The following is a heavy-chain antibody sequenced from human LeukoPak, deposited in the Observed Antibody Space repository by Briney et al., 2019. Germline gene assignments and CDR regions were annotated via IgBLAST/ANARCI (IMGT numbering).Heavy chain of an antibody. CDR2: IYTSGST. CDR1: GGSISSYY. J-gene: IGHJ5*02. CDR3: ARDINSSSKGNWFDP. D-gene: IGHD6-13*01. V-gene: IGHV4-4*07. Sequence: SETLSLTCTVSGGSISSYYWSWIRQPTGKGLEWIGRIYTSGSTNYNPSLKSRVTMSLDTSKNQFSLKLSSVTAADTAVYYCARDINSSSKGNWFDPWGQGTLVTVSS.